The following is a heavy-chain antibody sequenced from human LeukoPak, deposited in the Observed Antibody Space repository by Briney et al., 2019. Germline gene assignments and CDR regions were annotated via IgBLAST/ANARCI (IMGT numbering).Heavy chain of an antibody. CDR2: IYYSGST. Sequence: PSETLSLTCTVSGGSISRSSYYWGWIRQPPGKGLEWIGSIYYSGSTYYNPSLKSRVTRSVDTSKTQFSLTLSSVTAADTAVYYCARHVQMAAPNDAFDIWGQGTMVPVSS. D-gene: IGHD5-24*01. J-gene: IGHJ3*02. CDR3: ARHVQMAAPNDAFDI. V-gene: IGHV4-39*01. CDR1: GGSISRSSYY.